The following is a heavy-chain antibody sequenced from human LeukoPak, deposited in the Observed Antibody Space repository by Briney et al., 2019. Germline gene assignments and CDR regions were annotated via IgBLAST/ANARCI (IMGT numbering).Heavy chain of an antibody. CDR3: ARHLVGFDY. CDR1: GDSISNHY. D-gene: IGHD1-26*01. J-gene: IGHJ4*02. Sequence: SETLSLTCTVSGDSISNHYWTWIRQPPGRGLEWIACVSYSGSTNYNPSLKSRVTMSVDTSKNQFYLKLSSVTAADTAVYYCARHLVGFDYWGQGTLVTVSS. CDR2: VSYSGST. V-gene: IGHV4-59*11.